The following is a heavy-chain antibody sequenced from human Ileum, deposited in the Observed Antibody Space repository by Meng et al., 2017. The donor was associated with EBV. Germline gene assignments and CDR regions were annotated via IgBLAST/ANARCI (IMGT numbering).Heavy chain of an antibody. Sequence: QLQESGPGLVKPSDTLSLTCSVSNGSVSSYGYYWTWIRQPPGKGLEWIGNMSYTGSTNYKSTLKSRVTISVDKSKNQFSLKLSSVTAADTAVYYCARERGGGDRGIQWGQGTLVTVSS. CDR1: NGSVSSYGYY. D-gene: IGHD2-21*02. CDR3: ARERGGGDRGIQ. CDR2: MSYTGST. J-gene: IGHJ4*02. V-gene: IGHV4-61*08.